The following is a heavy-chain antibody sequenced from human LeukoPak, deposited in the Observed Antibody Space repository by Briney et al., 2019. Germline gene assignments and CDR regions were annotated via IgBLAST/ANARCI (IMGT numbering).Heavy chain of an antibody. CDR1: RFTFSNYW. V-gene: IGHV3-7*01. Sequence: PGGSLRLSCAASRFTFSNYWMSWVRQAPGKGLEWVANIKQDGSVIYYVDPVKGRFTISRDNAKNSLFLQMNSLRADDTAVYYCARIGYSSSSPDYWGQGTLVTVSS. CDR3: ARIGYSSSSPDY. J-gene: IGHJ4*02. D-gene: IGHD6-6*01. CDR2: IKQDGSVI.